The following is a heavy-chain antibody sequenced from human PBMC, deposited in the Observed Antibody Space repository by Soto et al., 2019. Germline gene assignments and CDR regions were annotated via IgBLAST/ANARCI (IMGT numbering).Heavy chain of an antibody. J-gene: IGHJ3*02. Sequence: GASVKVSCKASGYTFTSYGISWVRQAPGQGLEWMGWISAYNGNTNYAQKLQGRVTMTTDTSTSTAYMELRSLRSDDTAVYYCARGNAFPTKGYSYGHDAFDIWGQGTMVTVSS. D-gene: IGHD5-18*01. CDR3: ARGNAFPTKGYSYGHDAFDI. V-gene: IGHV1-18*01. CDR1: GYTFTSYG. CDR2: ISAYNGNT.